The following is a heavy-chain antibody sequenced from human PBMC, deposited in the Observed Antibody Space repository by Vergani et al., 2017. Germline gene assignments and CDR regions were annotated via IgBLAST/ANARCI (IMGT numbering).Heavy chain of an antibody. CDR3: AGFYYYDSSGYPTDAFDI. V-gene: IGHV1-69*01. CDR1: GGTFSSYA. Sequence: QVQLVQSGAEVKKPGSSVKVSCKASGGTFSSYAISWVRQAPGQGLEWMGGIIPIFGTANYAPKLQGRVTITEDESTSTAYMELSSLRSGYTAVYYCAGFYYYDSSGYPTDAFDIWGQGTMVTVSS. CDR2: IIPIFGTA. J-gene: IGHJ3*02. D-gene: IGHD3-22*01.